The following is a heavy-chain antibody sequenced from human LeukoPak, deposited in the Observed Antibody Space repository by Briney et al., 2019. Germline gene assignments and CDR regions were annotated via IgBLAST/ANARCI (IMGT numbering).Heavy chain of an antibody. D-gene: IGHD6-19*01. CDR2: FSDSGDNT. V-gene: IGHV3-23*01. Sequence: PGGSLRLSCVASGFTFSHYAMSWVRQAPGKGLEWVSTFSDSGDNTYYADSVKGRFTISRDNSENTLYLQMNSLRVEDTAVYYCAKGPLIEVAGTTWDYWGQGTLVTVSS. CDR1: GFTFSHYA. CDR3: AKGPLIEVAGTTWDY. J-gene: IGHJ4*02.